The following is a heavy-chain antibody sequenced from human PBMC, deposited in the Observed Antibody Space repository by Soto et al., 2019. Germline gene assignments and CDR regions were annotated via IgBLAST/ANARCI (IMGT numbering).Heavy chain of an antibody. CDR1: GYTFTSYG. J-gene: IGHJ5*02. V-gene: IGHV1-18*01. D-gene: IGHD1-26*01. Sequence: QVQLVQSGAEVKKPGASVKVSCKASGYTFTSYGISWVRQAPGQGLEWMGRISAYNGNTNYAQKIQGRVTMTTATSARTAYRELRSLRYDDTAVYYCARVVGALGHWFDPWGQGTLVTVSS. CDR2: ISAYNGNT. CDR3: ARVVGALGHWFDP.